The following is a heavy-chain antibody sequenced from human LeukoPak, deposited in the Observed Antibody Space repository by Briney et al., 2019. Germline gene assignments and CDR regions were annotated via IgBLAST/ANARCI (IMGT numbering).Heavy chain of an antibody. V-gene: IGHV3-66*01. J-gene: IGHJ5*02. CDR2: IYDGGIT. D-gene: IGHD3-10*01. CDR3: ARDRDYSGSGSPGS. Sequence: GSLRLSCAASGFTMSNNYMSWVRPAPGKGPEWVSVIYDGGITYYTDSVKGRFTISRDDSKNTLHLQMNSLRVDDTAVYYCARDRDYSGSGSPGSWGQGTLVTVSS. CDR1: GFTMSNNY.